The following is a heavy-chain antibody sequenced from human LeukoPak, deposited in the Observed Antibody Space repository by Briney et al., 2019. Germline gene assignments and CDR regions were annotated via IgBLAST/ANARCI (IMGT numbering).Heavy chain of an antibody. D-gene: IGHD3-10*01. J-gene: IGHJ4*02. CDR2: ISAYNGNT. V-gene: IGHV1-18*01. Sequence: ASVKVSCKASGYTFTRYGISWVRQAPGQGLEWMGWISAYNGNTNYAQTLQGRVTMTTDTSTSTAYMELRSLRSDDTAVYYCARDEPVLPWFGELGGPYYFDYWGQGTLVTVSS. CDR1: GYTFTRYG. CDR3: ARDEPVLPWFGELGGPYYFDY.